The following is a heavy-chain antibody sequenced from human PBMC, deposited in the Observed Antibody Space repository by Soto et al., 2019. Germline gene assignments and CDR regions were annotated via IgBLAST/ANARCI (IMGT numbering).Heavy chain of an antibody. CDR2: IYYSGST. CDR3: ARSPSVEWELPH. J-gene: IGHJ4*02. Sequence: SETLSLTCSVSIGSITRSDYYWSWHRQPPGKGLEWIGYIYYSGSTYYNPSLKSRVTISVDTSKNQFSLKLSSVTAADTAVYYCARSPSVEWELPHWGQGTLVTVPS. V-gene: IGHV4-30-4*01. CDR1: IGSITRSDYY. D-gene: IGHD1-26*01.